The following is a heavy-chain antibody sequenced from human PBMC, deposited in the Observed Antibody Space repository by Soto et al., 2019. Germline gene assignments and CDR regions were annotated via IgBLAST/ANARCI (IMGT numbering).Heavy chain of an antibody. J-gene: IGHJ5*02. V-gene: IGHV3-9*02. D-gene: IGHD4-17*01. CDR2: IRWNIGSM. CDR1: GFTSDNYA. Sequence: EVQLVESGGGLVQPGGSLRLSCAASGFTSDNYAMHWVRHAPGKGLWWVSGIRWNIGSMAYADSVKGRFTISRDSAKNYLYLQMNSLRPEDTALYYWARGHHYGDDVGWFDPWGQGTLVTVS. CDR3: ARGHHYGDDVGWFDP.